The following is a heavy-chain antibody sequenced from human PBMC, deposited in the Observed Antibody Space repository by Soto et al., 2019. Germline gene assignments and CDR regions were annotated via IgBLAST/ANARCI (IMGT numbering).Heavy chain of an antibody. J-gene: IGHJ4*02. CDR2: IRGSSSNT. Sequence: GGSLRLSCAASGFTFSNCAMSWVRQAPGKGLEWVSSIRGSSSNTHYTDSVKGRFTISRDNSRNTLYLEMNSLRAEDTAVYYCAKVRRDGYTTYDSWGQGALVTVSS. V-gene: IGHV3-23*01. D-gene: IGHD5-12*01. CDR1: GFTFSNCA. CDR3: AKVRRDGYTTYDS.